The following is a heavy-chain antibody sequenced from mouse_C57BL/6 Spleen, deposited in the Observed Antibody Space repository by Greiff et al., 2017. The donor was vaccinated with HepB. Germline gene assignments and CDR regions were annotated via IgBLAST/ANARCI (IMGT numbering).Heavy chain of an antibody. J-gene: IGHJ1*03. CDR2: INPNNGGT. V-gene: IGHV1-18*01. CDR1: GYTFTDYN. Sequence: EVQLQQSGPELVKPGASVKIPCKASGYTFTDYNMDWVKQSHGKSLEWIGDINPNNGGTIYNQKFKGKATLTVDKSSSTAYMELRSLTSEDTAVYYCARDGFYSNYEGFDVWGTGTTVTVSS. CDR3: ARDGFYSNYEGFDV. D-gene: IGHD2-5*01.